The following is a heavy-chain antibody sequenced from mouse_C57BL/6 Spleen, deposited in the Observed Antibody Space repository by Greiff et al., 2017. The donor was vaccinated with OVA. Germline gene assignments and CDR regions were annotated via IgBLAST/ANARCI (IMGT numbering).Heavy chain of an antibody. CDR3: ARKRSKVYAMDY. D-gene: IGHD2-5*01. J-gene: IGHJ4*01. CDR1: GFSLTSYG. Sequence: VKLQESGPGLVQPSQSLSITCTVSGFSLTSYGVHWVRQSPGQGLEWLGVIWRGGSTDYNAAFISRLSISKDNSKSQGFFKMNIVQADDTARYYCARKRSKVYAMDYWGQGTSVTVSS. V-gene: IGHV2-2*01. CDR2: IWRGGST.